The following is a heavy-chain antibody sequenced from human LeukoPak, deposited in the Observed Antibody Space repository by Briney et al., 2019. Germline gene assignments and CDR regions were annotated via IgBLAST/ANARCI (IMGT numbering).Heavy chain of an antibody. D-gene: IGHD6-6*01. J-gene: IGHJ5*02. CDR1: GFTFSSYG. Sequence: GGSLRLSCAASGFTFSSYGMSWVRQAPGKGLEWASAISGSGGSTYYADSVKGRFTISRDNAKNSLYLQINSLRAEDTAVYYCARGSSNIPARDNWFDPWGQGTLVTVSS. V-gene: IGHV3-23*01. CDR2: ISGSGGST. CDR3: ARGSSNIPARDNWFDP.